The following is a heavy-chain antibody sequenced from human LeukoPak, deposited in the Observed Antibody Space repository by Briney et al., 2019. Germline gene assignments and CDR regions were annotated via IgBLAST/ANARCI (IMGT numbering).Heavy chain of an antibody. Sequence: PGGSLRLSCTASGFTFSNSALSWVRQAPGKGLEWVSAISGSGGSTYYADSVKGRFTISRDNSKNTLYLQMNSLRAEDTAVYYCAKDSAVTIWSSAIDYWGQGTLVTVSS. D-gene: IGHD3-3*01. V-gene: IGHV3-23*01. J-gene: IGHJ4*02. CDR2: ISGSGGST. CDR1: GFTFSNSA. CDR3: AKDSAVTIWSSAIDY.